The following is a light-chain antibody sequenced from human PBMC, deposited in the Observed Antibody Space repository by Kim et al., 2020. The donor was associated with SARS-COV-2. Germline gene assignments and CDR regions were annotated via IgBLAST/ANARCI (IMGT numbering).Light chain of an antibody. V-gene: IGKV3-11*01. J-gene: IGKJ4*01. CDR2: GAS. CDR3: QQRTNWPLVT. CDR1: QSISSY. Sequence: SPGERATLYCRANQSISSYLAWFQQRPGQAPRLLIHGASNRATGIPARFSGSGSGADFTLTISSLEPEDFAVYYCQQRTNWPLVTFGGGTKVDIK.